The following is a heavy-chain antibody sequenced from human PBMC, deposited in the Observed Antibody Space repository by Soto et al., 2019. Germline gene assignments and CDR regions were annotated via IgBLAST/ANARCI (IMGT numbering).Heavy chain of an antibody. CDR1: GYTFTSYD. D-gene: IGHD3-10*01. Sequence: QVQLVQSGAEVKKPGASVKVSCKASGYTFTSYDINWVRQATGQGLEWMGWMNPNSGNTGYAQKFQGRVTMTRNTSISTAYMELSSLISEDTAVYYCARSPLAGEYYYYGMDVWGQGTTVTVSS. CDR3: ARSPLAGEYYYYGMDV. CDR2: MNPNSGNT. J-gene: IGHJ6*02. V-gene: IGHV1-8*01.